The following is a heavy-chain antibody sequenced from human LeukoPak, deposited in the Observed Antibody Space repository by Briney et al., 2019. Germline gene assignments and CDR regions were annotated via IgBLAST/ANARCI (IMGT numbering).Heavy chain of an antibody. CDR1: GYTFTSYG. D-gene: IGHD6-13*01. Sequence: ASVKVSCEASGYTFTSYGISWVRQAPGQGLEWMGWISAYNGNTNYAQKLQGRVTMTTDASTSTAYMELRSLRSDDTAVYYCVRDSAAEMYYFDYWGQGTLVTVSS. CDR3: VRDSAAEMYYFDY. V-gene: IGHV1-18*01. J-gene: IGHJ4*02. CDR2: ISAYNGNT.